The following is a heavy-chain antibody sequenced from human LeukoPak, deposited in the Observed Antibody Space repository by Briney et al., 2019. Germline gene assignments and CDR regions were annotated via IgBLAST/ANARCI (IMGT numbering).Heavy chain of an antibody. V-gene: IGHV1-8*01. CDR3: ARGKSIAARRGGVWFDP. D-gene: IGHD6-6*01. CDR1: GYTFTSYD. J-gene: IGHJ5*02. CDR2: MNPNSGNT. Sequence: ASVKVSCKASGYTFTSYDINWVRQATGQGLEWMGWMNPNSGNTGYAQKFQGRVTMTRNTSISTAYMELSSLRSEDTAVYYCARGKSIAARRGGVWFDPWGQGTLVTVSS.